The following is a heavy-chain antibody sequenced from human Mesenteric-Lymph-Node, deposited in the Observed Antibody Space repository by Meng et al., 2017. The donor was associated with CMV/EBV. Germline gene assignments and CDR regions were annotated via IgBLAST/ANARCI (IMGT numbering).Heavy chain of an antibody. Sequence: GGSLKISSKASGYNFINYWIGWVRQMPGKGPEWMGVVYPGDSDPTYSPSFQGQVTISADKSVNTAYLQLSRLKASDTAMYYCARHFSGSSYDYWGQGTLVTVSS. CDR2: VYPGDSDP. CDR3: ARHFSGSSYDY. CDR1: GYNFINYW. J-gene: IGHJ4*02. D-gene: IGHD3-10*01. V-gene: IGHV5-51*01.